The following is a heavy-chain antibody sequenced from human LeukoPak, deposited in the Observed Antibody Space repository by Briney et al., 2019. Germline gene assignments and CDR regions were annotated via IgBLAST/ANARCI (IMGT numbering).Heavy chain of an antibody. CDR3: ARDLDYNWFDP. J-gene: IGHJ5*02. V-gene: IGHV3-66*02. D-gene: IGHD3-3*01. Sequence: PGGSLRLSCAASGFTVSSNYMSWVRQAPGKGLEWVSVIYSGGSTYYADSVKGRFTISRDNSKNTLYLQMNSLRAEDTAVYYCARDLDYNWFDPWGQGTLVTASS. CDR1: GFTVSSNY. CDR2: IYSGGST.